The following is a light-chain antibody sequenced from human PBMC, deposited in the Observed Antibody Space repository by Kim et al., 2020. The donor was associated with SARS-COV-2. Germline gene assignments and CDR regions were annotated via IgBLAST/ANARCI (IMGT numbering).Light chain of an antibody. CDR2: GNN. CDR3: QSYDSRNGDVV. J-gene: IGLJ2*01. Sequence: QSVLTQPPSVSGAPGQRVTISCTGSSSNIGTGYDVHWYQHLPGRAPKCLIYGNNFQPSDIPDRFSASKSGTSASLAISGLQTEDEGDYYCQSYDSRNGDVVFGGGTQLTVL. CDR1: SSNIGTGYD. V-gene: IGLV1-40*01.